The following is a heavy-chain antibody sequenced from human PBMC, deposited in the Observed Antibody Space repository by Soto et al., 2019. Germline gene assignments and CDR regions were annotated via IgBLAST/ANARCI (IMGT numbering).Heavy chain of an antibody. CDR2: IIPTLGTP. D-gene: IGHD3-3*01. V-gene: IGHV1-69*01. J-gene: IGHJ6*02. CDR1: GGTFSTHA. Sequence: QVQLVQSGAEVKKPGSSVKVSGKASGGTFSTHAISWVRQAPGQGLEWLGRIIPTLGTPNYAQKVQGRVTVTADEYTSTAYMELSRLTSEDTAVYYCARAAFRSGYYGYYYGMDVWGQGTAVNV. CDR3: ARAAFRSGYYGYYYGMDV.